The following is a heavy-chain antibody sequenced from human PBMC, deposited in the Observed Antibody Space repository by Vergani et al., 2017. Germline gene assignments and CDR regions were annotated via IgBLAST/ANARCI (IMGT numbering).Heavy chain of an antibody. Sequence: EVQLVESGGGLVQPGGSLRLSCAASGFTFSIYWMSWVRQAPGKGLEWVANIKQDGSEKYYVDSVKGRFTISRDNAKNSLYLQMNSLRAEDTAVYYCAASECHGYWGQGTLVTVSS. CDR3: AASECHGY. CDR1: GFTFSIYW. J-gene: IGHJ4*02. CDR2: IKQDGSEK. V-gene: IGHV3-7*03. D-gene: IGHD5/OR15-5a*01.